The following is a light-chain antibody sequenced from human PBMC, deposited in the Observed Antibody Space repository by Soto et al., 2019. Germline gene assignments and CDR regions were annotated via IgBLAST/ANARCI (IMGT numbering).Light chain of an antibody. CDR3: AAWDYSLNGVV. CDR2: SNN. J-gene: IGLJ2*01. Sequence: QSVLTQPPSASGTPGQRVTISCSGSSSNIGSNTVNWYQQLPGTAPKLLIHSNNQRPSGVPDRFSGSKSGTSASLAISGLQSEDEADYYCAAWDYSLNGVVFGGGTKLTVL. V-gene: IGLV1-44*01. CDR1: SSNIGSNT.